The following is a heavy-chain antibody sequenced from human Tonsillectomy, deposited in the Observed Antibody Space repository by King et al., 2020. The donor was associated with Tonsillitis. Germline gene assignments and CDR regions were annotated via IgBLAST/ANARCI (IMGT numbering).Heavy chain of an antibody. D-gene: IGHD6-19*01. V-gene: IGHV3-53*04. CDR1: GFTVSSSY. CDR2: IYSGGST. J-gene: IGHJ3*02. Sequence: VQLVESGGGLVQPGGSLRLSCAASGFTVSSSYMSWVRQAPGKGLEWVSVIYSGGSTYYADAAKGRFTISRHIPENTVYLQMNNLRPEDTALYYCSIDLEGAVSGWGGAFYMWGQGTMVTVSS. CDR3: SIDLEGAVSGWGGAFYM.